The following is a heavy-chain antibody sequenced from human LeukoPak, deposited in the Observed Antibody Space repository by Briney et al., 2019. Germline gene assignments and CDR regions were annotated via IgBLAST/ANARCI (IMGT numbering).Heavy chain of an antibody. CDR2: IYPGDSDT. Sequence: GESLKISCKGSGYSFASYYIGWVRQMPGKGLEWMGVIYPGDSDTRYSPSFQGEVTISADKSISTAYLQWRSLKASDTAMYYCARTFFHDSSGYDPYFDVWGRGTLVTVSS. CDR3: ARTFFHDSSGYDPYFDV. CDR1: GYSFASYY. V-gene: IGHV5-51*01. J-gene: IGHJ2*01. D-gene: IGHD3-22*01.